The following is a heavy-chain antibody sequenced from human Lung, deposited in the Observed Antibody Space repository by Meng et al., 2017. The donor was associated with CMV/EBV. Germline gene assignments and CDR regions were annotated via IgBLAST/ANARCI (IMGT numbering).Heavy chain of an antibody. D-gene: IGHD3-22*01. CDR3: ARDYYDSGAYYYTEEYYHGLDV. CDR2: TYYRSKWYD. CDR1: GDSFSSNSAA. V-gene: IGHV6-1*01. Sequence: SETLSLXCAISGDSFSSNSAAWNWIRQSPSRGLEWLGRTYYRSKWYDDYAMAVKSRITTNPHTSKNQFSLQLNSVTPEDTAVYYCARDYYDSGAYYYTEEYYHGLDVWGQGXTVTASS. J-gene: IGHJ6*02.